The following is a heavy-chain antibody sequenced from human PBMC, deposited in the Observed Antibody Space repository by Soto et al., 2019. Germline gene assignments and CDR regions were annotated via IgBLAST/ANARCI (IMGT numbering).Heavy chain of an antibody. Sequence: GGSLRLSCAASGFTFSSYAMTWVRQAPGKGLEWVSTISGTGGNTHYADSVKGRFTISRDNSKNTVYLQMNSLRAEDTAVYYCVKAVYLLDFDYWGQGTLVTVSS. D-gene: IGHD1-20*01. V-gene: IGHV3-23*01. CDR2: ISGTGGNT. CDR3: VKAVYLLDFDY. CDR1: GFTFSSYA. J-gene: IGHJ4*02.